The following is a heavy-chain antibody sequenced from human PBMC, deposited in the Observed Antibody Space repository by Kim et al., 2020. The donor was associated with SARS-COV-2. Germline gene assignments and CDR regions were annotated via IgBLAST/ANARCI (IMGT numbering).Heavy chain of an antibody. CDR3: AKSPVVWFGELFYFDY. Sequence: GGSLRLSCAASGFTFSSYAMSWVRQAPGKGLEWVSAISGSGGSTYYADSVKGRFTISRDNSKNTLYLQMNSLRAEDTAVYYCAKSPVVWFGELFYFDYWGQGTLVTVSS. D-gene: IGHD3-10*01. V-gene: IGHV3-23*01. CDR2: ISGSGGST. J-gene: IGHJ4*02. CDR1: GFTFSSYA.